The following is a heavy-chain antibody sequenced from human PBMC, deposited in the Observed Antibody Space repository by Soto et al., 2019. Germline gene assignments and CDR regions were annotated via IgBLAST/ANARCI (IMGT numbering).Heavy chain of an antibody. D-gene: IGHD3-10*01. V-gene: IGHV3-30*07. Sequence: CVASGLHFNNLGIRRFIETAGKGLEWVAIISPDGSNENYADSVKGRFTISRDNSKNTLYLQMNSLRAEDTAVYYCARDMIPVWFGELLEAPLDYWGQGTLVPVSS. J-gene: IGHJ4*02. CDR3: ARDMIPVWFGELLEAPLDY. CDR1: GLHFNNLG. CDR2: ISPDGSNE.